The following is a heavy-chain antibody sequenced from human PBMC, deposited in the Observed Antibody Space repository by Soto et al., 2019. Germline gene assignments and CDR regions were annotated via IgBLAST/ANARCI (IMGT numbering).Heavy chain of an antibody. J-gene: IGHJ6*01. D-gene: IGHD1-26*01. Sequence: GASVKVSCKASGYSFTGYCMHWVRPAPGQGLEWMGWLNPNSGGTNYAQKFQGRVTMTRDTYTSTAYMELSRLSSDDTAVYYCARDHNGGYSYYYYYAMDVWGQGTTVTVSS. CDR2: LNPNSGGT. CDR3: ARDHNGGYSYYYYYAMDV. V-gene: IGHV1-2*02. CDR1: GYSFTGYC.